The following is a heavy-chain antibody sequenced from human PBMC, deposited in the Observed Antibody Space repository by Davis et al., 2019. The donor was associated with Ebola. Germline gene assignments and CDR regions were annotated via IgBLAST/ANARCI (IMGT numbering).Heavy chain of an antibody. V-gene: IGHV3-48*02. Sequence: GESLKISCAASGFTFSSYSMNWVRQAPGKGLEWVSYISSSSSTIYYADSVKGRFTISRDNAKNSLCLQMNSLRDEDTAVYYCATPYNWKPGYWGQGTLVTVSS. CDR1: GFTFSSYS. CDR2: ISSSSSTI. CDR3: ATPYNWKPGY. J-gene: IGHJ4*02. D-gene: IGHD1-20*01.